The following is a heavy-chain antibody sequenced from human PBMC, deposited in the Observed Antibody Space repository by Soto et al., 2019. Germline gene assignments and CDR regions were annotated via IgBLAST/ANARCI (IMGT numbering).Heavy chain of an antibody. CDR2: INPKTGDT. CDR3: PRDPPPYFTSYHEGAGR. J-gene: IGHJ4*02. Sequence: ASVKVSCKASGYTFTDSHIHWVRQASGQGLEWLGWINPKTGDTNYPQKFQGRITMTRDTSMSTAYMELTNLTSDHTAVYSCPRDPPPYFTSYHEGAGRCGKGTLVTVSS. D-gene: IGHD2-21*01. V-gene: IGHV1-2*02. CDR1: GYTFTDSH.